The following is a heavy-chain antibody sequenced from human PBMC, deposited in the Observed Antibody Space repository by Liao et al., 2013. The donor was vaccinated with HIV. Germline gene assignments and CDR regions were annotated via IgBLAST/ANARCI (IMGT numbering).Heavy chain of an antibody. CDR3: AREGPSTGDGDVAFDI. V-gene: IGHV4-30-4*08. CDR2: IYYSGST. CDR1: GGSISSGDYY. J-gene: IGHJ3*02. Sequence: QVQLQESGPGLVKPSQTLSLTCTVSGGSISSGDYYWSWIRQPPGKGLEWIGYIYYSGSTYYNPSLKSRVTISVDTSKNQFSLKLSSVTAADTAVYYCAREGPSTGDGDVAFDIWGQGDNGHRLF. D-gene: IGHD7-27*01.